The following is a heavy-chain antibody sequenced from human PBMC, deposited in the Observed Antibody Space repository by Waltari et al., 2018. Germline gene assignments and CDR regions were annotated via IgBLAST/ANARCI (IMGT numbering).Heavy chain of an antibody. Sequence: QPQLQESGPGLEKPSETLSLTCTVPGGSITTRRYHWAWSRQTPGKGLEWIGSTPISGSTYYNPSLRSRVTMSVDTSNNQFSLKLTSVTAADTAVYYCARQPPTTVPTPRSPFDTWGQGTMVSVSS. J-gene: IGHJ3*02. D-gene: IGHD4-17*01. V-gene: IGHV4-39*07. CDR3: ARQPPTTVPTPRSPFDT. CDR1: GGSITTRRYH. CDR2: TPISGST.